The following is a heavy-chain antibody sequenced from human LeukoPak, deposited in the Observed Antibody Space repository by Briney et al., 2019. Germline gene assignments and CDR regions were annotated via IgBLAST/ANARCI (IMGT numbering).Heavy chain of an antibody. J-gene: IGHJ6*04. V-gene: IGHV3-21*01. D-gene: IGHD3-10*02. CDR3: AELGITMIGGV. Sequence: GGSLRLSCGASGFTFSGYSMNWVRQAPGKGLEWVSSISTSSSYIYYADSVKRRFTISRANAKNSLYLQMNSLRAEDTAVYYCAELGITMIGGVWGKGTTVTISS. CDR1: GFTFSGYS. CDR2: ISTSSSYI.